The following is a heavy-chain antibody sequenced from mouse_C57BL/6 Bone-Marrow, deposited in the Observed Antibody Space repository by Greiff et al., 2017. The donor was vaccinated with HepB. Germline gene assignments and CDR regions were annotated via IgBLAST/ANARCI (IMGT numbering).Heavy chain of an antibody. CDR1: GFSLTSYG. V-gene: IGHV2-9*01. Sequence: VQVVESGPGLVAPSQSLSITCTVSGFSLTSYGVDWVRQPPGKGLEWLGVIWGGGSTNYNSALMSRLSISKDNSKSQVYLKMNSLQTDDTAMYYCAKRGGSEDYYAMDYWGQVTSVTVSS. D-gene: IGHD1-1*02. CDR3: AKRGGSEDYYAMDY. CDR2: IWGGGST. J-gene: IGHJ4*01.